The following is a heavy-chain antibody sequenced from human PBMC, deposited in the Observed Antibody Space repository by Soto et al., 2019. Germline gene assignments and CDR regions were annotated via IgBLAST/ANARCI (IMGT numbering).Heavy chain of an antibody. V-gene: IGHV3-21*01. CDR2: ISSSSFSI. CDR3: ARNESSNLYGMDV. D-gene: IGHD6-6*01. Sequence: EVQLVESGGGLVKPGGSLRLSCAASGFTFRSYSMNWVRQAPGKGLEWVSSISSSSFSINYADSVKGRFSISRDNAQNSLHLEMTNSRAEDTAVYYCARNESSNLYGMDVWGQGTTVTVSS. CDR1: GFTFRSYS. J-gene: IGHJ6*02.